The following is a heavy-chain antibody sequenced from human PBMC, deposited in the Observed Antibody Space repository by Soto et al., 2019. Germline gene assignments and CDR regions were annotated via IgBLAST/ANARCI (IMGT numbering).Heavy chain of an antibody. CDR1: GFTFSSYG. V-gene: IGHV3-30*18. Sequence: GGSLRLSCAASGFTFSSYGMHWVRQAPGKGLEWVAVISYDGSNKYYANSVKGRFTISRDNSKNTLYLQMNSLRAEDTAVYYCAKDQTQYDFWSGYRYGTFDYWGHGTLVTVYS. J-gene: IGHJ4*01. D-gene: IGHD3-3*01. CDR2: ISYDGSNK. CDR3: AKDQTQYDFWSGYRYGTFDY.